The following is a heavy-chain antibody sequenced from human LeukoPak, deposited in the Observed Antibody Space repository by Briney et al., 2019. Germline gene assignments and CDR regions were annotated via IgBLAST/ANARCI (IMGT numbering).Heavy chain of an antibody. CDR2: INPSGGST. J-gene: IGHJ4*02. CDR1: GHTFTSYY. V-gene: IGHV1-46*01. CDR3: ARVGSSGGSYYTFDY. D-gene: IGHD1-26*01. Sequence: ASVKVSCKASGHTFTSYYMHWVRQAPGQGLEWMGIINPSGGSTSYAQKFQGRVTMTRDTSTSTVYMELSSLRSEDTAVYSCARVGSSGGSYYTFDYWGQGTLVTVSS.